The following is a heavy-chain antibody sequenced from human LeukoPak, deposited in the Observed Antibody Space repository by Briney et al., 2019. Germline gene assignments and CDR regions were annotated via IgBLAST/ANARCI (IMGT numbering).Heavy chain of an antibody. J-gene: IGHJ6*03. CDR3: ARRTLNSNGWFTVGGYMDV. CDR2: ISSTGVKT. D-gene: IGHD5-18*01. CDR1: GFIFEHYG. V-gene: IGHV3-20*04. Sequence: PGGSLRLSCASSGFIFEHYGINWVRQAPGKGLEWVCGISSTGVKTAYADFVKGRLTISRDSVKKSVYLEMDSLRTEDTALYYCARRTLNSNGWFTVGGYMDVWGKGTTVTVSS.